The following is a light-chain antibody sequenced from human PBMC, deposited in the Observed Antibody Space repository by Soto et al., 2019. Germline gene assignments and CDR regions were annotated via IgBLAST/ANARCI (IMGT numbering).Light chain of an antibody. CDR3: HQYYTTPWT. CDR1: QSVFYSSNKKNY. Sequence: DIVMTQSPDSLAVSLGERATINCKSSQSVFYSSNKKNYLAWYQKKPGQPPQVLIYWESTRESGVPDRFSGSGSGTDFTLTSSSLQAEDVALYYCHQYYTTPWTFGQGTQVEVK. CDR2: WES. J-gene: IGKJ1*01. V-gene: IGKV4-1*01.